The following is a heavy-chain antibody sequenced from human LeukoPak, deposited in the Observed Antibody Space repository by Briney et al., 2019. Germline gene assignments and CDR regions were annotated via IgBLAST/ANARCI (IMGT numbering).Heavy chain of an antibody. V-gene: IGHV3-23*01. J-gene: IGHJ6*03. Sequence: GGSLRLSCAASGFTFSSYAMSWVRQAPGKGLEWVSAIRGSGGSTYYADSVKGRFTISRDNSKDPLYLQMNSLRAEDTAVYYCAKGSGWPAPKSYYMDVWGKGTTVTVSS. CDR2: IRGSGGST. D-gene: IGHD6-19*01. CDR1: GFTFSSYA. CDR3: AKGSGWPAPKSYYMDV.